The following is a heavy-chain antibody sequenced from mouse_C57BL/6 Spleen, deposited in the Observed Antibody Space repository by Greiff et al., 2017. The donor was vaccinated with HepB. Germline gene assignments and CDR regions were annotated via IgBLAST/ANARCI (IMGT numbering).Heavy chain of an antibody. J-gene: IGHJ1*03. CDR2: IYPGDGDT. V-gene: IGHV1-82*01. CDR1: GYAFSSSW. D-gene: IGHD3-2*02. CDR3: ARSELRLPYWYFDV. Sequence: QVQLQQSGPELVKPGASVKISCKASGYAFSSSWMNWVKQRPGKGLEWIGRIYPGDGDTNYNGKFKGKATLTADKSSSTAYMQLSSLTSEDSAVYFCARSELRLPYWYFDVWGTGTTVTVSS.